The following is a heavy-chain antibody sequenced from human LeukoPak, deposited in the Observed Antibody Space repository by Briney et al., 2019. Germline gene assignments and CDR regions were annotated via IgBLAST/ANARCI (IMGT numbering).Heavy chain of an antibody. Sequence: PGGSLRLSCVASGFTFSSYSMNWVRQAPRKGLEWVSSISSSSSYIYYADSVKGRFTISRDNAKNSLYLQMNSLRAEDTAVYYCARGAQARPEGYYMDVWGKGTTVTVSS. J-gene: IGHJ6*03. D-gene: IGHD1-14*01. CDR2: ISSSSSYI. CDR3: ARGAQARPEGYYMDV. CDR1: GFTFSSYS. V-gene: IGHV3-21*01.